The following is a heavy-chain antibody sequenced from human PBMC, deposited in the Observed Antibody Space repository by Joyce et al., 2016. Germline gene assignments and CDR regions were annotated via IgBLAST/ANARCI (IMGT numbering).Heavy chain of an antibody. Sequence: QVQLQESGPRLVKPSETLSLTCTVSGGSISSYYWSWIRQPPGKGLEWIGYIFYSGRTNYNPSLKSRVTISIDTSKNQFSLKLSSVTAADTAVYYCARIRGSYLDYWGQGTLVTVSS. J-gene: IGHJ4*02. D-gene: IGHD1-26*01. CDR3: ARIRGSYLDY. CDR2: IFYSGRT. V-gene: IGHV4-59*01. CDR1: GGSISSYY.